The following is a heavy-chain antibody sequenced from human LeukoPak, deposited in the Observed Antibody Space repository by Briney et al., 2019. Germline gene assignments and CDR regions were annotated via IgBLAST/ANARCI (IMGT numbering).Heavy chain of an antibody. Sequence: GSLRLSCAASGFTFSSYGIHWVRQAPGKGLEWVAVISYDGSNEYYVDSVKGRFTISRDNSKNTMYLQMNSLRAEDTAVYYCAKGGTGSYYYYGMDVWGQGTTVTVSS. D-gene: IGHD3/OR15-3a*01. J-gene: IGHJ6*02. CDR2: ISYDGSNE. V-gene: IGHV3-30*18. CDR3: AKGGTGSYYYYGMDV. CDR1: GFTFSSYG.